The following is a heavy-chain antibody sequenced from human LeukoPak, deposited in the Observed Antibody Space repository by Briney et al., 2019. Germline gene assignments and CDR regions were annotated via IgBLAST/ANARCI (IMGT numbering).Heavy chain of an antibody. CDR1: GGSISSSSYY. V-gene: IGHV4-39*01. D-gene: IGHD6-19*01. CDR2: IYYSGST. Sequence: NPSETLSLTCTVSGGSISSSSYYWGWIRQPPGKGLEWIGSIYYSGSTYYNPSLKSRVTISVDTSKNQFSLKLSSVTAADTAVYYCARKEQWLPHDAFDIWGQGTMVTVSS. CDR3: ARKEQWLPHDAFDI. J-gene: IGHJ3*02.